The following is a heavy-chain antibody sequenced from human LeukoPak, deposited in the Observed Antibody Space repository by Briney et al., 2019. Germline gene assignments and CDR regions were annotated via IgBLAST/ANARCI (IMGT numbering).Heavy chain of an antibody. CDR1: GGPFSGYY. CDR2: INHSGST. CDR3: ARGPLYSSLVDY. D-gene: IGHD6-19*01. J-gene: IGHJ4*02. Sequence: SETLSLTCAVYGGPFSGYYWSWIRQPPGKGLEWIGEINHSGSTNYNPSLKSRVTISVDTSKNQFSLKLSSVTAADTAVYYCARGPLYSSLVDYWGQGTLVTVSS. V-gene: IGHV4-34*01.